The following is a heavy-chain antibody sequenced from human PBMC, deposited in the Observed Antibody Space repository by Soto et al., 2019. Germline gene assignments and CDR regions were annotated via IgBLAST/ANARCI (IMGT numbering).Heavy chain of an antibody. Sequence: QVQLQESGPGLMKPSETLSLTCTVSGGSVSSGSYYWSWIRQPPGKGREWIGYIYYRGSTNYKPSLKSRVSKSVDTSKNQFALNPSSVTAADTDVYYCASVTGGGGAHIDHRGQGTLVTVSS. CDR3: ASVTGGGGAHIDH. V-gene: IGHV4-61*01. CDR2: IYYRGST. CDR1: GGSVSSGSYY. J-gene: IGHJ4*01. D-gene: IGHD1-26*01.